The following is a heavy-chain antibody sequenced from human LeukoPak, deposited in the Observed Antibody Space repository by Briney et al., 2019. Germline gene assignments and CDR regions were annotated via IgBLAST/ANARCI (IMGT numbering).Heavy chain of an antibody. D-gene: IGHD2-15*01. CDR2: IYYSGST. CDR1: GGSISSSSYY. J-gene: IGHJ4*02. V-gene: IGHV4-39*07. Sequence: SETLSLTCTVSGGSISSSSYYWGWIRQPPGKGLEWIGSIYYSGSTYYNPSLKSRVTISVDTSKNRFSLKLSSVTAADTAVYYCARNFPGVGCSGGSCYDYWGQGTLVTVSS. CDR3: ARNFPGVGCSGGSCYDY.